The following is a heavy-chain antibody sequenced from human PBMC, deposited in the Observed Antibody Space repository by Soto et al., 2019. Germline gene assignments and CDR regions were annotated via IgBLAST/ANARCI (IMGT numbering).Heavy chain of an antibody. Sequence: QITLKESGPTRVKPTQTLALTCTFSGFSLTTSGVGVGWIRKTPGKALEWLAVIYWDDDKRYSPSLKSRLTITKDTSKNQLVLTMADMDPVDTGTYFCAHCGYMYGNWDHGYFDYWGQGTLVTVSS. V-gene: IGHV2-5*02. J-gene: IGHJ4*02. CDR2: IYWDDDK. CDR1: GFSLTTSGVG. D-gene: IGHD5-18*01. CDR3: AHCGYMYGNWDHGYFDY.